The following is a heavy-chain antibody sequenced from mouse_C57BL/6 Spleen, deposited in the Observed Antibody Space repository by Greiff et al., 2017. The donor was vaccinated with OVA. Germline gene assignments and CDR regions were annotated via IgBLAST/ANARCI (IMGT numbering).Heavy chain of an antibody. J-gene: IGHJ4*01. CDR3: ARSHLLWAMDY. Sequence: EVQLQQSGPELVKPGASVKISCKASGYTFTDYYMNWVKQSHGKSLEWIGDINPNNGGTSYNQKFKGKATLTVDKSSSTAYMELRSLTSEDSAVYYCARSHLLWAMDYWGQGTSVTVSS. CDR2: INPNNGGT. CDR1: GYTFTDYY. D-gene: IGHD2-1*01. V-gene: IGHV1-26*01.